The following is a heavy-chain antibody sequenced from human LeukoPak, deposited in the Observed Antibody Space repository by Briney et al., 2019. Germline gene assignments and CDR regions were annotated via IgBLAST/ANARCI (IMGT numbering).Heavy chain of an antibody. D-gene: IGHD4-17*01. J-gene: IGHJ4*02. CDR1: GYTFTSYY. CDR3: ARGIGTVTKYYFDY. Sequence: GESLKISCKASGYTFTSYYMHWVRQAPGQGLEWMGWINTNTGNPTYAQGFTGRFVFSLDTSVSTAYLQISSLKAEDTAVYYCARGIGTVTKYYFDYWSQGTLVTVSS. CDR2: INTNTGNP. V-gene: IGHV7-4-1*02.